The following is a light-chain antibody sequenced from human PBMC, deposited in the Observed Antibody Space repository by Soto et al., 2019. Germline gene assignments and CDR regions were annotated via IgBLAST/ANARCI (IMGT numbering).Light chain of an antibody. CDR2: EVT. CDR1: SSDIGGYDH. CDR3: AAWDDRLSGLV. J-gene: IGLJ2*01. Sequence: QSVLTQPPSASGSPGQSVTISCTGTSSDIGGYDHVSWYRQDPGKAPKVMIYEVTKRPSGVPDRFSGSKSGTSASLAISGLRSEDEADYYCAAWDDRLSGLVFGRGTKLTVL. V-gene: IGLV2-8*01.